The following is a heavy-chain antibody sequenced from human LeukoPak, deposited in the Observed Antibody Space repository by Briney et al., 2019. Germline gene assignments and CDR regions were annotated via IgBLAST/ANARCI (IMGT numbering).Heavy chain of an antibody. D-gene: IGHD6-6*01. CDR3: ARSSYSSSSSV. J-gene: IGHJ3*01. CDR1: GFTFSGFW. Sequence: LAGGSLRLSCAASGFTFSGFWMSWSRQAPGKGLEWVASINSDGSEGYYADVVKGRFTISRDNAKNSLYLQINSLRAEDTAVYYCARSSYSSSSSVWGQGTMVTVSS. V-gene: IGHV3-7*03. CDR2: INSDGSEG.